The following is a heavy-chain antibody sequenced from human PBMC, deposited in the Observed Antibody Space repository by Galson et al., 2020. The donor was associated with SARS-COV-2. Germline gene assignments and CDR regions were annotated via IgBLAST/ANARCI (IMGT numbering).Heavy chain of an antibody. CDR3: ARMGGIEQLVEYYFDY. CDR2: IIPIFGTA. D-gene: IGHD6-6*01. Sequence: SVKVSCKASGGTFSSYVISWVRQAPGQGLEWMGGIIPIFGTANYAQKFQGRVTITADESTSTAYMELSSLRSEDTAVYYCARMGGIEQLVEYYFDYWGQGTLVTVSS. CDR1: GGTFSSYV. J-gene: IGHJ4*02. V-gene: IGHV1-69*13.